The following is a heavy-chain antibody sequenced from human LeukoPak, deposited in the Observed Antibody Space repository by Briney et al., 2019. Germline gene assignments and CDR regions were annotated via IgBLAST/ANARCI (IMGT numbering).Heavy chain of an antibody. CDR3: ARGRRVLRYFDWFSGMDV. J-gene: IGHJ6*02. Sequence: PSETLSLTCAVSGGSFSGYYWTWIRQPPGKGLEWIGEINHSGSANYNPSLKSRVTISLDTSRNQFSLKLSSVTAADTAVYYCARGRRVLRYFDWFSGMDVWGQGTTVTVSS. V-gene: IGHV4-34*01. CDR2: INHSGSA. CDR1: GGSFSGYY. D-gene: IGHD3-9*01.